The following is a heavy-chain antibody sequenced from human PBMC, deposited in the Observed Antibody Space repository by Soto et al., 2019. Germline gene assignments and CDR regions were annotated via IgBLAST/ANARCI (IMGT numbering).Heavy chain of an antibody. V-gene: IGHV4-59*08. CDR2: IYYSGST. Sequence: SETLSLTCTVSGGSISSYYWSWIRQPPGKGLEWIGYIYYSGSTNYNPSLKSRVTKSVDTSKNQFSLKLSSVTAADSAVYYCARRTRGDFWSKNAFDIWGQGTMVTVSS. J-gene: IGHJ3*02. D-gene: IGHD3-3*01. CDR1: GGSISSYY. CDR3: ARRTRGDFWSKNAFDI.